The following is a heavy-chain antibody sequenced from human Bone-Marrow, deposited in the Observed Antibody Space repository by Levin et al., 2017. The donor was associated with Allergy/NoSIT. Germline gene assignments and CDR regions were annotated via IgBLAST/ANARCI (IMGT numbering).Heavy chain of an antibody. V-gene: IGHV4/OR15-8*02. D-gene: IGHD2-21*02. Sequence: SETLSLTCVVSGDSIKNGNWWSWVRQTPGKGLEWIGEIYHGGDINYNPSLKSRVALSMDKSKNQFSLKLDSVTAADAAVYYCASLYCDGTADGGACYSEFWAQGTLVTVFS. CDR2: IYHGGDI. CDR1: GDSIKNGNW. CDR3: ASLYCDGTADGGACYSEF. J-gene: IGHJ4*02.